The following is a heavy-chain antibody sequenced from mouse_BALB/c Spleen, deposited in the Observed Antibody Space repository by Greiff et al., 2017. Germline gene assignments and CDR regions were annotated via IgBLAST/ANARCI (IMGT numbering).Heavy chain of an antibody. CDR2: IYPGSGNT. CDR1: GYTFTDYY. Sequence: QVHVKQSGAELARPGASVTLSCKASGYTFTDYYINWVKQRTGQGLEWIGEIYPGSGNTYYNEKFKGKATLTADKSSRPAYMQLSSLTSEDSAVYFCARGGVGWDYWGQGTTRTVSS. D-gene: IGHD1-1*01. V-gene: IGHV1-77*01. J-gene: IGHJ2*01. CDR3: ARGGVGWDY.